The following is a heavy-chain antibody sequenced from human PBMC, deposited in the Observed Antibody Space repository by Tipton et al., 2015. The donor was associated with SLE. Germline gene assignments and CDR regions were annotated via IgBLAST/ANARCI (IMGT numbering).Heavy chain of an antibody. CDR2: IHYSGST. CDR3: AGTEQGAGSYYRLVFEI. V-gene: IGHV4-39*07. Sequence: TLSLTCTVSGGSISSKNYYWGWIRQPPGKGLEWIGSIHYSGSTYDNPSFKSRVTISVDTSKNQFSLKLSSVTAADTAVYYCAGTEQGAGSYYRLVFEIWGQGTLVTVSS. D-gene: IGHD3-10*01. J-gene: IGHJ4*02. CDR1: GGSISSKNYY.